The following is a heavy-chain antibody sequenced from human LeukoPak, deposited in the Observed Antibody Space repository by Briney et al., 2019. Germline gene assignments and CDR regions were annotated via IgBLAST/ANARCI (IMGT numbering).Heavy chain of an antibody. Sequence: ASVTVSCKASGGTFSSYAISWVRQAPGQGLEWTGRIIPIFGIANYAQKFQGRVTITADKSTSTAYMELSSLRSEDTAVYYCARGYVSGPEVGWGQGTLVTVSS. CDR3: ARGYVSGPEVG. J-gene: IGHJ4*02. D-gene: IGHD2-15*01. CDR1: GGTFSSYA. CDR2: IIPIFGIA. V-gene: IGHV1-69*04.